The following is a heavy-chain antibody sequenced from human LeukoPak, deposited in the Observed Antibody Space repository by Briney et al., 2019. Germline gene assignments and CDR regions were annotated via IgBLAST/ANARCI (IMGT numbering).Heavy chain of an antibody. Sequence: ETLSLTCAVYGGSFSGYYWSWIRQPPGKGLEWIGSIYYSGSTYYNPSLKSRVTISVDTSKNQFSLKLSSVTAADTAVYYCATIRNDYGDFRGDYWGQGTLVTVSS. CDR2: IYYSGST. CDR1: GGSFSGYY. V-gene: IGHV4-34*01. J-gene: IGHJ4*02. D-gene: IGHD4-17*01. CDR3: ATIRNDYGDFRGDY.